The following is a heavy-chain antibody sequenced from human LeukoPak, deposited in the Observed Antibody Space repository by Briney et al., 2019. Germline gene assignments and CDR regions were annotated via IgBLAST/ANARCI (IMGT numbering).Heavy chain of an antibody. D-gene: IGHD4-23*01. Sequence: PSQTLSLTCTVSGGSISGDGHYWTWIRQHPGRGLEWIGYIYYSGSTYYNPSLQSRGIISVDTSRYQFSLRLSSVTAADTAVYYCARQTTVVNKWGEWFDPWGQGTLVTVSS. CDR1: GGSISGDGHY. CDR3: ARQTTVVNKWGEWFDP. CDR2: IYYSGST. V-gene: IGHV4-31*03. J-gene: IGHJ5*02.